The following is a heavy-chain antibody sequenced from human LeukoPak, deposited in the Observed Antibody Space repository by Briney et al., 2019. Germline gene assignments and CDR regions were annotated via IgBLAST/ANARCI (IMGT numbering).Heavy chain of an antibody. CDR2: INHSGST. D-gene: IGHD4-11*01. J-gene: IGHJ5*02. Sequence: SETLSLTCAVYGGSFSGYYWSWIRQPPGKGLEWIGEINHSGSTNYNPSLKSRVTISVDTSKNQFSLKLSSVTAADTAVYYCASSSLTTRRGFDPWGQGTLVTVSS. CDR3: ASSSLTTRRGFDP. CDR1: GGSFSGYY. V-gene: IGHV4-34*01.